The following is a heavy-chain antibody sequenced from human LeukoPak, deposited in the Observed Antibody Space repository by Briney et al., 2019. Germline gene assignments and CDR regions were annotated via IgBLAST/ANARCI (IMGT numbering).Heavy chain of an antibody. CDR3: AREYTGYSSGWYYYYYMDV. CDR1: GFTFSTYS. V-gene: IGHV3-48*04. CDR2: ISSSGSTI. Sequence: GGSLRLSCAASGFTFSTYSMNWVRQAPGKGLEWVSYISSSGSTIYYADSVKGRFTISRDNAKNSLYLQMNSLRAEGTAVYYCAREYTGYSSGWYYYYYMDVWGKGTTVTISS. J-gene: IGHJ6*03. D-gene: IGHD6-19*01.